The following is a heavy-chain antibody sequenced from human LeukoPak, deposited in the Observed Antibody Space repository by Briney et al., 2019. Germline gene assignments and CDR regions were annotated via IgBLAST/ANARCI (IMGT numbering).Heavy chain of an antibody. CDR2: FSYDGTNK. Sequence: PGGSLRLSCAASGFTFSTYAIHWIRQAPGKGLEWVAVFSYDGTNKNYADSVKGRFTISRDNSKNTLYLQLDSLRAEDTAVYYCARDRTPNWSAYSNPTFHYWDQGTLVTVSS. J-gene: IGHJ4*02. CDR1: GFTFSTYA. V-gene: IGHV3-30*07. D-gene: IGHD4-11*01. CDR3: ARDRTPNWSAYSNPTFHY.